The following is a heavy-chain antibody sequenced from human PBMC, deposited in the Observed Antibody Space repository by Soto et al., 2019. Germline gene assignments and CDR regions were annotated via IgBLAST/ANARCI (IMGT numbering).Heavy chain of an antibody. CDR1: GFTFSSYS. D-gene: IGHD3-16*02. Sequence: GGSLRLSCAASGFTFSSYSMNWVRQAPGKGLEWVSYISSSSSTIYYADSVKGRFTISRDNAKNSLYLQMNSLRAEDTAVYYCARAPWGSYRRGSVNPIKYNWFDPWGQGTLVTVSS. CDR3: ARAPWGSYRRGSVNPIKYNWFDP. V-gene: IGHV3-48*01. CDR2: ISSSSSTI. J-gene: IGHJ5*02.